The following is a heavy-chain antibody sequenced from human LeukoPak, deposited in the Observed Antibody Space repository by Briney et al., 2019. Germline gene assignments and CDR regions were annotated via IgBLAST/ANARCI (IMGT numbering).Heavy chain of an antibody. CDR2: IYYSGST. V-gene: IGHV4-39*07. CDR3: ARMGFEATLDY. J-gene: IGHJ4*02. CDR1: GGSISSSSYY. Sequence: SETLSLTCTVSGGSISSSSYYWGWIRQPPGKGLEWIGSIYYSGSTYYNPSLKSRVTISVDTSKNQFSLKLSSVTAADTAVYYCARMGFEATLDYWGQGTLVTVSS. D-gene: IGHD5-12*01.